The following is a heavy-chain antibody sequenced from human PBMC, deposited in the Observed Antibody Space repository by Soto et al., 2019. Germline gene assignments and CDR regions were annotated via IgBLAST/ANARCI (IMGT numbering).Heavy chain of an antibody. CDR1: GGSFSTYY. Sequence: QVQLQQWGAGLLKPSETLSLTCAVYGGSFSTYYWTWIRQPPGKGLEWIGEINQSGTTNYNPSLKRRVTSSIDTSKNQFSLRLTSVTAADTAVYYCARDDGTISRGWFDPWGQGTLVTVSS. CDR3: ARDDGTISRGWFDP. D-gene: IGHD3-9*01. J-gene: IGHJ5*02. V-gene: IGHV4-34*01. CDR2: INQSGTT.